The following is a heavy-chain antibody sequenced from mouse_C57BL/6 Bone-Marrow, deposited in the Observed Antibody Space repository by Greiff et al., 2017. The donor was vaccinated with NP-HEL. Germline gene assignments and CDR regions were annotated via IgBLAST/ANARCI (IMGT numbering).Heavy chain of an antibody. J-gene: IGHJ2*01. CDR2: IDPENGDT. CDR3: TTQYTFDY. Sequence: VQLQQSGAELVRPGASVKLSCTASGFNIKDDYMHWVKQRPEQGLEWIGWIDPENGDTEYASKFQGKATITADTSSHTAYLQLSSLTSEDTAVYYCTTQYTFDYWGQGTTLTVSS. D-gene: IGHD2-10*02. CDR1: GFNIKDDY. V-gene: IGHV14-4*01.